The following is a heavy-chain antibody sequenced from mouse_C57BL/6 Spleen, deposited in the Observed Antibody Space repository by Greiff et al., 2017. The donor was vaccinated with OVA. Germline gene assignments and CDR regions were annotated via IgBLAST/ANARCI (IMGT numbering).Heavy chain of an antibody. D-gene: IGHD1-1*01. Sequence: QVQLQQSGPGLVAPSQSLSITCTVSGFSLTSYAISWVRQPPGKGLEWLGVIWTGGGTNYNSALKSRLSISKDNSKSQVFLKMNSLQTDDTARYYCARTLITTVVAFYWYFDVWGTGTTVTVSS. CDR2: IWTGGGT. V-gene: IGHV2-9-1*01. CDR3: ARTLITTVVAFYWYFDV. J-gene: IGHJ1*03. CDR1: GFSLTSYA.